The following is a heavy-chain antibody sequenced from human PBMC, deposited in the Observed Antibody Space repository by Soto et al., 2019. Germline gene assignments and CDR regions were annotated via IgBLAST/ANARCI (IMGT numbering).Heavy chain of an antibody. J-gene: IGHJ6*02. D-gene: IGHD2-15*01. CDR3: ASGGYCSGGTCYSSDYGLDV. CDR2: INSDGSST. V-gene: IGHV3-74*01. Sequence: GGSLRLSCAASRFSFSSYWMHWVRQAPGKGLVRVSRINSDGSSTSYADSVKGRFTISRDNAKNTLYLQMNTLRAEDTAVYYCASGGYCSGGTCYSSDYGLDVWGQGTTVTVSS. CDR1: RFSFSSYW.